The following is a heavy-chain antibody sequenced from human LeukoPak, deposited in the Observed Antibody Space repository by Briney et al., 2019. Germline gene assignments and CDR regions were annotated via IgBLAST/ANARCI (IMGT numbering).Heavy chain of an antibody. D-gene: IGHD6-13*01. CDR2: VGQDGRST. Sequence: PGGSLRLSCAASGFTFSTYTMNWVRQAPGEGLQWVSGVGQDGRSTHYADSVKGRFTISRDNSKNTLYLQMNSLRAEDTAVYYCARDLWEDGSSWSEFDYWGQGTLVTVSS. V-gene: IGHV3-NL1*01. CDR3: ARDLWEDGSSWSEFDY. CDR1: GFTFSTYT. J-gene: IGHJ4*02.